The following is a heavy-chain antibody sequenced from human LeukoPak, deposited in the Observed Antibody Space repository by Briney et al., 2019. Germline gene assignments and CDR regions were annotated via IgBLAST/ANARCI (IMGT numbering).Heavy chain of an antibody. CDR2: ISSSGSTI. D-gene: IGHD1/OR15-1a*01. Sequence: GGSLRLSCAASGFTFSAYAMTWVRQAPGKGLEWVSYISSSGSTIYYADSVKGRFTISRDNAKNSLYLQMNSLRAEDTAVYYCASNKAPDYYYYMDVWGKGTTVTVSS. J-gene: IGHJ6*03. V-gene: IGHV3-11*04. CDR1: GFTFSAYA. CDR3: ASNKAPDYYYYMDV.